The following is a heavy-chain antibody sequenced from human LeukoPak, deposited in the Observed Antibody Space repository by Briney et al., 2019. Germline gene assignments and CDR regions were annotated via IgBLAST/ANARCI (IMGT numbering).Heavy chain of an antibody. Sequence: GGSLRLSCAAPGFTFSTFWMSWVRQAPGKGLEWVANIKQDGSEKYYVDSVKGRFTISRDNAKNSLYLQMNSLRGEDTAVYYCARDLRTPGFFDYWGQGTLVTVSS. J-gene: IGHJ4*02. CDR2: IKQDGSEK. CDR3: ARDLRTPGFFDY. V-gene: IGHV3-7*01. CDR1: GFTFSTFW.